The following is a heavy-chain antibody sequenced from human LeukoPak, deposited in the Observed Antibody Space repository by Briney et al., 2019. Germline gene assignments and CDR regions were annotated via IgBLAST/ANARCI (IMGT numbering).Heavy chain of an antibody. CDR2: ISTYNGNT. D-gene: IGHD2-15*01. J-gene: IGHJ6*03. CDR3: ARDLGRYCSGGSCHYYSYYMDV. Sequence: ASVKVSCKASGYTFTSYGISWVRQAPGQGLEWMGWISTYNGNTNYAQKLQGRVTMTTDTSTSTAYMEMRRLRSDDTAVYYCARDLGRYCSGGSCHYYSYYMDVWGKGTTVTVSS. V-gene: IGHV1-18*01. CDR1: GYTFTSYG.